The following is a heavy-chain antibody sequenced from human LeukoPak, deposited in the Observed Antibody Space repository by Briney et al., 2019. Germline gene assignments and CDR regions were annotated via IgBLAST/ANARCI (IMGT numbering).Heavy chain of an antibody. CDR3: AREGEYDSHGYYFQSRFDY. J-gene: IGHJ4*02. CDR1: GYSFTDYH. CDR2: INPNSGDT. Sequence: ASVKVSCKASGYSFTDYHVHWVRQAPGQGLEWMGWINPNSGDTDYAQNFQGRVTMAMDTSISTAYMELRSLRSDDTAVHYCAREGEYDSHGYYFQSRFDYWGQGTLVSVSS. V-gene: IGHV1-2*02. D-gene: IGHD3-22*01.